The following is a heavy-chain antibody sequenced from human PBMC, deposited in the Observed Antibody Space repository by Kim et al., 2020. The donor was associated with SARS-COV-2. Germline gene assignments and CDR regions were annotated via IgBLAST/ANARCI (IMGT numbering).Heavy chain of an antibody. Sequence: DPVKGRVTISRDDSKNTLFLQMNSLGAEDTAVYYCAREGTGENAVTMALGYWGQGTLVSVSS. CDR3: AREGTGENAVTMALGY. J-gene: IGHJ4*02. V-gene: IGHV3-30*07. D-gene: IGHD4-17*01.